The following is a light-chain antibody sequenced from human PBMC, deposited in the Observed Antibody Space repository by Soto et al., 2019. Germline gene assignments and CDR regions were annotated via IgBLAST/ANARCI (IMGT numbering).Light chain of an antibody. CDR2: ATS. J-gene: IGKJ2*03. V-gene: IGKV3-20*01. Sequence: EIVLTQSPGSLSLSPGEGATLSCRASQSVSTTYLAWYQLKPGQAPRLVIYATSSRAAGIPDRFRGSGSGTEFTLTISSLEPEDVGVYFCQQYGYSPPYSFGQGTKLEIK. CDR1: QSVSTTY. CDR3: QQYGYSPPYS.